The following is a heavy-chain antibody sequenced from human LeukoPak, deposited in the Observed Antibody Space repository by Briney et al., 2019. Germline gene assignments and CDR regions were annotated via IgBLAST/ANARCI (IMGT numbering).Heavy chain of an antibody. CDR1: GFTVSSNY. CDR3: ARGNWGGYWYFDL. D-gene: IGHD7-27*01. J-gene: IGHJ2*01. V-gene: IGHV3-66*02. Sequence: GGSLRLSCAASGFTVSSNYMSWVRQAPGKGLEWVSVIYSGGSTNYADSVKGRFTISRDKSKNTLYLQMNSLRAEDTAVYYCARGNWGGYWYFDLWGRATLATVPS. CDR2: IYSGGST.